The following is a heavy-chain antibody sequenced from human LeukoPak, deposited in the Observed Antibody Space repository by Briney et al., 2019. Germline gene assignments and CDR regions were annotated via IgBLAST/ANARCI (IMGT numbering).Heavy chain of an antibody. CDR2: IYYGGST. J-gene: IGHJ5*02. CDR3: ARCCIAAAGRFDP. Sequence: PSETLSLTCTVSGGSISRSSYYWGWIRQTPGKGPEWIGSIYYGGSTYYNPSLKSRVTISVDTSKNQFSLKLSSVTAADTAVYYCARCCIAAAGRFDPWGQGTLVTVSS. D-gene: IGHD6-13*01. CDR1: GGSISRSSYY. V-gene: IGHV4-39*01.